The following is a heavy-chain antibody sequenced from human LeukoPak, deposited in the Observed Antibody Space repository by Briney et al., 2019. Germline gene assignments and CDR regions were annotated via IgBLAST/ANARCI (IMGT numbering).Heavy chain of an antibody. CDR2: IIPIFGTA. J-gene: IGHJ4*02. D-gene: IGHD3-22*01. Sequence: SVKVSCKASGGTFSSYAISWVRQAPGQGLEWMGGIIPIFGTANYAQKFQGRVTITTDESTSTAYMELSSLRSEDTAVYYCARDRAYYYDSGGQNDYWGQGTLVTVSS. CDR1: GGTFSSYA. V-gene: IGHV1-69*05. CDR3: ARDRAYYYDSGGQNDY.